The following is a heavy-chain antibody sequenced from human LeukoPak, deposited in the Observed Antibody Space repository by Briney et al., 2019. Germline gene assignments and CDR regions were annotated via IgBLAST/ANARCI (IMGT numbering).Heavy chain of an antibody. J-gene: IGHJ6*03. CDR1: GGSISYHS. CDR2: IYDNGNT. Sequence: PSETLSLSCTVAGGSISYHSWSWIRQTPVKGLEWIANIYDNGNTDYSPSLQSRVTISTDTSETQFSLRLKSGTAADTAVYYCARLGTAATGPPPYYYYYVDVWGKGTTVTVSS. D-gene: IGHD1-7*01. V-gene: IGHV4-59*11. CDR3: ARLGTAATGPPPYYYYYVDV.